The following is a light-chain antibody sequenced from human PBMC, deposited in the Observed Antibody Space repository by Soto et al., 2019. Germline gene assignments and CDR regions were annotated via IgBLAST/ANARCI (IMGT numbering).Light chain of an antibody. Sequence: DIQLTQSPPSLSASVGDRVSLTCRASQTINNYVNWYQQEPGKAPKLLISGASSLRSGVPSRFSGSGFGTDFILTITSLQPEDFVIYYCQQTYSTPYIFGGGTKLDI. CDR2: GAS. J-gene: IGKJ2*01. V-gene: IGKV1-39*01. CDR1: QTINNY. CDR3: QQTYSTPYI.